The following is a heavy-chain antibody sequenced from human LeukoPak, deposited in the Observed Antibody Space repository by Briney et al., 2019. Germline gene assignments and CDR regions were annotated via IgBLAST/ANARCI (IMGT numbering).Heavy chain of an antibody. Sequence: SVKVSCKASGGTFSSYAISWVRQAPGQGLEWMGGIIPIFGTANYAQKFQGRVTITADESTSTAYMELSSLRSEDTAVYYCARGSGIAARRVPYYYGMDVWGQGTTVTVSS. CDR3: ARGSGIAARRVPYYYGMDV. J-gene: IGHJ6*02. V-gene: IGHV1-69*13. CDR2: IIPIFGTA. D-gene: IGHD6-6*01. CDR1: GGTFSSYA.